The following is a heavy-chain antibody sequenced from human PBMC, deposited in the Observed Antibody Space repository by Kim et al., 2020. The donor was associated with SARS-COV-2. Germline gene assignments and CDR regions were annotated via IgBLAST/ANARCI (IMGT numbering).Heavy chain of an antibody. Sequence: GGSLRLSCAASGFTFNNYWMSWVRQAPGKGLEWVASVKQGGSEKYYLDSVKGRFTISRDNAKNSLYLQMNSLRAEDTAVYFCARGFLGLDYWGQGTLVTVSS. CDR2: VKQGGSEK. D-gene: IGHD2-21*01. V-gene: IGHV3-7*01. CDR3: ARGFLGLDY. CDR1: GFTFNNYW. J-gene: IGHJ4*02.